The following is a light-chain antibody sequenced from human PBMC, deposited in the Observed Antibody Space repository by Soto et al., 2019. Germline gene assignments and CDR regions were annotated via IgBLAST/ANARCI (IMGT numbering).Light chain of an antibody. Sequence: QSVLTQPPSASGTPGQRVTISCSGSSSNIGSNTVNWYQQLPGTAPKLLIYSNNQRPSGVPDRFSGSKSGTSASLAISGLQSEDEADYYCVAWDDSLNGYVFGTGTKVTV. CDR2: SNN. J-gene: IGLJ1*01. V-gene: IGLV1-44*01. CDR1: SSNIGSNT. CDR3: VAWDDSLNGYV.